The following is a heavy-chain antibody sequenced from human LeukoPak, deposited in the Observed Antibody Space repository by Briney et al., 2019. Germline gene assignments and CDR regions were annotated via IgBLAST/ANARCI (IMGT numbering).Heavy chain of an antibody. CDR2: IIPIFGTA. Sequence: SVKVSCKASGGTFSIYAISWVRQAPGQGLEWMGGIIPIFGTANYAQKFQGRVTITADESTSTAYVELSSLRSEDTAVYYCARDGGGYCSGGSCYHDYWGQGTLVTVSS. CDR3: ARDGGGYCSGGSCYHDY. D-gene: IGHD2-15*01. J-gene: IGHJ4*02. V-gene: IGHV1-69*01. CDR1: GGTFSIYA.